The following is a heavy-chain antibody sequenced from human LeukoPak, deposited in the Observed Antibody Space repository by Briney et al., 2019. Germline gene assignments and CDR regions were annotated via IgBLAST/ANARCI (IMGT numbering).Heavy chain of an antibody. V-gene: IGHV3-23*01. Sequence: GGSLRLSCAASGLTVSSYAMNWVRQAPGKGLEWVSSISGSGTNTYYPDSVKGRFTISRDNSKSTLYLQMHSLRAEDTALYYCVKICFSVSCGHSGSFAHWGQGTLVTVSS. CDR2: ISGSGTNT. CDR3: VKICFSVSCGHSGSFAH. CDR1: GLTVSSYA. J-gene: IGHJ4*02. D-gene: IGHD3-22*01.